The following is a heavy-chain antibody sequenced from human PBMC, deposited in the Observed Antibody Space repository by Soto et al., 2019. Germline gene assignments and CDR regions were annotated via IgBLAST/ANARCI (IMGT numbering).Heavy chain of an antibody. V-gene: IGHV4-59*01. Sequence: SETLSLTCTVSGGSISSYYWSWIRQPPGKGLDWIGYIYYSGSTNYNPSLKSRVTISVDTSKNQFSLKLSSVTAADTAVYYCARGEDGYYDFWSGYYPHFDYWGQGTLVTVSS. CDR2: IYYSGST. CDR3: ARGEDGYYDFWSGYYPHFDY. CDR1: GGSISSYY. D-gene: IGHD3-3*01. J-gene: IGHJ4*02.